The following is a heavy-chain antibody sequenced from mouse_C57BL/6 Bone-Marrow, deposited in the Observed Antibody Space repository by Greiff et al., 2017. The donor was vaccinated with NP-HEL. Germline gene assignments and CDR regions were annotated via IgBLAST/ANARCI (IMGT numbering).Heavy chain of an antibody. Sequence: EVNVVESGGGLVQPGGSLKLSCAASGFTFSDYYMYWVRQTPEKRLEWVAYISNGGGSTYYPDTVKGRFTISRDNAKNTLYLQMSRLKSEDTAMYYCARQTIYYYAYFDYWGQGTTLTVSS. CDR3: ARQTIYYYAYFDY. V-gene: IGHV5-12*01. J-gene: IGHJ2*01. CDR2: ISNGGGST. D-gene: IGHD1-1*01. CDR1: GFTFSDYY.